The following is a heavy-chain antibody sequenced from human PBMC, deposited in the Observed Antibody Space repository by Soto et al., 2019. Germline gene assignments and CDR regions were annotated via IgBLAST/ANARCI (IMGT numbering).Heavy chain of an antibody. CDR2: ISYDGSNK. CDR1: GFTFSSHA. D-gene: IGHD7-27*01. V-gene: IGHV3-30-3*01. J-gene: IGHJ4*02. Sequence: QVQLVESGGAVVQPGRSLRLSCAASGFTFSSHAMHWVRQAPGKGLEWVALISYDGSNKFYADSVRGRFTISRDNSKNSLYLQMNSLKAEDTAVYYCARVHLGSALTFDSWGQGTLLTVSS. CDR3: ARVHLGSALTFDS.